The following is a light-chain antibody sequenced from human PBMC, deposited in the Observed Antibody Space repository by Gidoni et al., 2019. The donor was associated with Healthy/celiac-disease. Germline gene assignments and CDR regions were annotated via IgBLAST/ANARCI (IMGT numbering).Light chain of an antibody. CDR3: QQSYSTPLT. CDR1: QSISSY. Sequence: DIQMTQSPSSLSASVGDRVTITCRARQSISSYLNWYQQKPGKAPKLLVYAASSLQRGVPSRFSGSGSGTEFTLTISSLQPEDFATYYCQQSYSTPLTFGGGTKVEIK. V-gene: IGKV1-39*01. J-gene: IGKJ4*01. CDR2: AAS.